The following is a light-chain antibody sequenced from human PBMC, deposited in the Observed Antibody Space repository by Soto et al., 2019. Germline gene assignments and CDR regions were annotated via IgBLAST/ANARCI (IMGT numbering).Light chain of an antibody. Sequence: EIVMTQSPATLSVSPGERATLSCRASQSVSSTLAWYQQKPGQAPRLLIYGASTRATGIPARCSGSGSGTEFTLTISSLQSEDFSVYYCQQYNNWLSLTFGGGTKVDIK. CDR2: GAS. V-gene: IGKV3-15*01. J-gene: IGKJ4*01. CDR1: QSVSST. CDR3: QQYNNWLSLT.